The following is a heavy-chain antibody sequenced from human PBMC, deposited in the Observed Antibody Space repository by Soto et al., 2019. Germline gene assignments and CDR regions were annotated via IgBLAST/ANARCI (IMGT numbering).Heavy chain of an antibody. J-gene: IGHJ4*02. CDR3: ARVGVAGSLEYFDY. V-gene: IGHV4-4*07. CDR1: GDSIRSYY. Sequence: PSETLSLTCTVAGDSIRSYYWSRLRQPAGRGLEWIGRVSTSGSTKYNPSLKSRVSMPVDTSKNQFSLRLSSATAADTAVYYCARVGVAGSLEYFDYWGRGSLVTVSS. CDR2: VSTSGST. D-gene: IGHD6-19*01.